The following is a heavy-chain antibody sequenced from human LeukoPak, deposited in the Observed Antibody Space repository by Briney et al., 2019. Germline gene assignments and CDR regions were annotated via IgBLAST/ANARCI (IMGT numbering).Heavy chain of an antibody. Sequence: PGGSLRLSCAASGFTFSDYYMSWIRQAPGKGLEWVSYISSSGSTIYYADSVKGRFTISRDNAKNSLYLQMNSLRAEDTAVYYCAKDSSVGYSDWLAPGGDPYYMDVWGKGTTVT. CDR1: GFTFSDYY. J-gene: IGHJ6*03. V-gene: IGHV3-11*04. CDR3: AKDSSVGYSDWLAPGGDPYYMDV. D-gene: IGHD3-9*01. CDR2: ISSSGSTI.